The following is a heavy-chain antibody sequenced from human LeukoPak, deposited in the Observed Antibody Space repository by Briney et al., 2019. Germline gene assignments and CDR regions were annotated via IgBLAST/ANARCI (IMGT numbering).Heavy chain of an antibody. CDR3: ARDLGSHYYDSSGYFDY. Sequence: GGSLRLSCAASGFIFSSYGMHWVRQAPGKGLEWVALISYDGSNKYYADSVKGRFTISRDNSQNTLYLQVNSLRAEDTAVYYCARDLGSHYYDSSGYFDYWGQGTLVTVSS. CDR1: GFIFSSYG. V-gene: IGHV3-30*03. J-gene: IGHJ4*02. D-gene: IGHD3-22*01. CDR2: ISYDGSNK.